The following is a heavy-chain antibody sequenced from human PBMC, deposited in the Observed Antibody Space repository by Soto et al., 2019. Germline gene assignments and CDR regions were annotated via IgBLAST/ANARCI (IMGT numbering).Heavy chain of an antibody. CDR1: GFTFSSYA. J-gene: IGHJ6*02. Sequence: GGSLRLSCAASGFTFSSYAMHWVRQAPGKGLEWVAVISYDGSNKYYADSVKGRFTISRDNSKNTLYLQMNSLRAEDTAVYYCARDWGYYGSGSYFFRAPNYYYGMDVWGQGTTVTVSS. CDR3: ARDWGYYGSGSYFFRAPNYYYGMDV. CDR2: ISYDGSNK. V-gene: IGHV3-30-3*01. D-gene: IGHD3-10*01.